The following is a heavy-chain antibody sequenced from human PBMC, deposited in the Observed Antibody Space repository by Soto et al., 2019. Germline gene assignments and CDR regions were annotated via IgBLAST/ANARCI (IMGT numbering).Heavy chain of an antibody. D-gene: IGHD3-10*01. CDR1: GFTFSSYA. V-gene: IGHV3-23*01. J-gene: IGHJ3*02. CDR2: ISGSGGST. Sequence: EVQLLESGGGLVQPGGSLRLSCAASGFTFSSYAMSWVRQAPGKGLEWVSAISGSGGSTYYADSVTGRFTISRDNSKNTLYLQMNSLRAEDTAVYYCAKDINYYGAFDIWGQGTMVTVSS. CDR3: AKDINYYGAFDI.